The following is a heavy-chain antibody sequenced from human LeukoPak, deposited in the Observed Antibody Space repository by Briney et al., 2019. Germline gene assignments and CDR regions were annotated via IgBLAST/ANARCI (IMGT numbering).Heavy chain of an antibody. CDR2: IFHTGHT. CDR3: ARGFYGAGSQFDY. D-gene: IGHD3-10*01. J-gene: IGHJ4*02. CDR1: GGSISSGDFP. V-gene: IGHV4-30-2*01. Sequence: SQTLSLTCAVSGGSISSGDFPWSWIRQPPGKGLEWIGYIFHTGHTSYNPSLKSRVTISVDMSKNQLSLRLSSVTAADTAVYYCARGFYGAGSQFDYWGQGTLVTVSS.